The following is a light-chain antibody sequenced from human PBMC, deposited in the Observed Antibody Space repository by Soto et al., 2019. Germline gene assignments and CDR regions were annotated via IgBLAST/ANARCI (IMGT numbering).Light chain of an antibody. Sequence: EIVMTQSPVTRSVSPGERATLSCRASQSVSSNLAWYQQKPGQTPKLLIYVASTRATGIPARFSGSGSGTEFTLTISSLQSEDFAVYYCQQYNVWPLTFGGGTKVEFK. J-gene: IGKJ4*01. CDR1: QSVSSN. CDR3: QQYNVWPLT. CDR2: VAS. V-gene: IGKV3-15*01.